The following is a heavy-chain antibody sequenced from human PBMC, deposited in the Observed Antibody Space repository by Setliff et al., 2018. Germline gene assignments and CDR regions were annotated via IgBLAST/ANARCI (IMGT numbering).Heavy chain of an antibody. D-gene: IGHD3-10*01. V-gene: IGHV7-4-1*02. Sequence: ASVKVSCKASGYTFTSYPINWVRQAPGQGLEWMGWINTKTGNPAYAQAFTGRLIFSLDTSVNTAYLQISSLKAEDSAVYYCGRASRFGTIVYRGDYYMDVWGKGTTGTVSS. CDR3: GRASRFGTIVYRGDYYMDV. J-gene: IGHJ6*03. CDR1: GYTFTSYP. CDR2: INTKTGNP.